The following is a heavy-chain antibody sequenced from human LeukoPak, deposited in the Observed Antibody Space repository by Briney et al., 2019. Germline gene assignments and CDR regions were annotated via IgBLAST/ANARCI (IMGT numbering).Heavy chain of an antibody. D-gene: IGHD1-1*01. CDR2: IGSSGSAI. J-gene: IGHJ6*02. CDR3: ARAGYSRTGTMYYYYGMDV. CDR1: GFTFSSYE. V-gene: IGHV3-48*03. Sequence: GGSLRLSCAASGFTFSSYEMNWVRQAPGKGLEWVSYIGSSGSAIYDADSVKGRFTISRDNAKNSLYLQMNSLRAEDTAVYYCARAGYSRTGTMYYYYGMDVWGQGTTVTVSS.